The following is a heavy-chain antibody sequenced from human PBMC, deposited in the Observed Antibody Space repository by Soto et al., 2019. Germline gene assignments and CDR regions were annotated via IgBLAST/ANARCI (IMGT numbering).Heavy chain of an antibody. CDR1: GGSISGYY. V-gene: IGHV4-59*08. Sequence: SETLSLTCTVSGGSISGYYWSWIRQPPGKGLEWIGYIYNIGSTNYNPSLRSRVTMSIDTSQEQFSLKVSSVTATDTAVYYCARHVNLPLAGPGFDSWGRGTLVTSPQ. D-gene: IGHD6-19*01. J-gene: IGHJ4*02. CDR2: IYNIGST. CDR3: ARHVNLPLAGPGFDS.